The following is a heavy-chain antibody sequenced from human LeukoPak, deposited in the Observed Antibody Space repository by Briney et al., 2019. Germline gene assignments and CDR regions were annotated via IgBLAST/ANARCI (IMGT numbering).Heavy chain of an antibody. Sequence: GGSLRLSCAASGFTFSDYYMSWIRQAPGKGLEWVSAISGSGGNTYYADSVKGRFTISRDNSKNTLYLQMNSLRAEDTAVYYCAKDLRYYDSSGYYGLDYWGQGTLVTVSS. D-gene: IGHD3-22*01. CDR1: GFTFSDYY. V-gene: IGHV3-23*01. CDR2: ISGSGGNT. CDR3: AKDLRYYDSSGYYGLDY. J-gene: IGHJ4*02.